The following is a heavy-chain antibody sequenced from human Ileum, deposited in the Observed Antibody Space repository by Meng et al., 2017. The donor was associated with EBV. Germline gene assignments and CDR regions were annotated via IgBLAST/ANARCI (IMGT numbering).Heavy chain of an antibody. D-gene: IGHD4-11*01. Sequence: AQLVQSGAQVKKPGVSVKFSCKASGYTFTNYGISCVRQAPGQGLEWMGRISAECGNTNYPQKFQGRVTMTTDTSTRTAYMEVRRLRSDDTAVYYCARGVTTVLYWFFDLWGRGTLVTVSS. CDR2: ISAECGNT. V-gene: IGHV1-18*01. CDR3: ARGVTTVLYWFFDL. CDR1: GYTFTNYG. J-gene: IGHJ2*01.